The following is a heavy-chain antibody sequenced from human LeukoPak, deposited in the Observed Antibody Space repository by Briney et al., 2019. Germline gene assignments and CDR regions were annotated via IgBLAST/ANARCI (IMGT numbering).Heavy chain of an antibody. V-gene: IGHV1-2*02. J-gene: IGHJ4*02. CDR1: GYTFTGYY. CDR2: INPNSGGT. D-gene: IGHD2-21*01. Sequence: ASVKVSCKASGYTFTGYYMHWVRQAPGQGLEWMGWINPNSGGTNYAQKFQGRVTMTRDTSISTAYMELSRLRSDDTAVYYCARDVGWGWTFPFDYWGQGTLVTVSS. CDR3: ARDVGWGWTFPFDY.